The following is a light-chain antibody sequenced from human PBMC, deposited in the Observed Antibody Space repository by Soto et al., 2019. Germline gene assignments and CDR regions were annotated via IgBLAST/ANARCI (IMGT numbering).Light chain of an antibody. CDR3: QEYNNWART. CDR2: GAS. J-gene: IGKJ1*01. V-gene: IGKV3-15*01. Sequence: EVVMTQSPAILSVSPGDTATLSCRATQSVDSNLAWYQQKPGQAPRLLISGASTRASAIPARFSGSGSGTEYPFTHRRLQAENFCVYLCQEYNNWARTFGQGTTVEFK. CDR1: QSVDSN.